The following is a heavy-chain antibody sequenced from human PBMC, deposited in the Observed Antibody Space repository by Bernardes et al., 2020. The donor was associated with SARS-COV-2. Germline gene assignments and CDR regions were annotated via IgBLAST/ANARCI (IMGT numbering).Heavy chain of an antibody. J-gene: IGHJ4*02. CDR2: VNAKNGDT. CDR3: ARDRSNNDY. CDR1: GYTFMKSY. Sequence: ASVKVSCKASGYTFMKSYIPWVRQAPGQGLEWMGWVNAKNGDTKYLKNVQERVTMTTDTSTSTAYMELRSLRFDDTAVYYCARDRSNNDYWGQGTLVTVSS. V-gene: IGHV1-18*01. D-gene: IGHD2-2*01.